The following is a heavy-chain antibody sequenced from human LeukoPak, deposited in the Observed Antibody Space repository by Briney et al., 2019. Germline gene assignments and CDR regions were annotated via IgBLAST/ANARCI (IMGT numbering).Heavy chain of an antibody. CDR3: AKGLGLSYWYFDL. J-gene: IGHJ2*01. V-gene: IGHV3-23*01. CDR1: GFTLSTYA. D-gene: IGHD2/OR15-2a*01. CDR2: ISGSGGDT. Sequence: PGGSLRLPCAASGFTLSTYAMTWVRQTPGKGLEWVSAISGSGGDTYYADSVKGRFTISRDNSKNTLFLQMNSLRAEDTAVYSCAKGLGLSYWYFDLWGRGTLVTVSS.